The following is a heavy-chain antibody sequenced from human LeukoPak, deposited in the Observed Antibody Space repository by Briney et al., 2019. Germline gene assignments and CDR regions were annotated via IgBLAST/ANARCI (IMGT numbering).Heavy chain of an antibody. V-gene: IGHV4-59*01. D-gene: IGHD3-10*01. J-gene: IGHJ3*02. CDR1: GGSINNYY. Sequence: SETLSLTCSVSGGSINNYYWSWIRQSPGKGLEWIGYIHDTGSTLYNPSLKSRVIISLDTSKTQFSLKLASVTAADTALYYCARDRSSTWGNADASDIWGQGTMVTVSS. CDR2: IHDTGST. CDR3: ARDRSSTWGNADASDI.